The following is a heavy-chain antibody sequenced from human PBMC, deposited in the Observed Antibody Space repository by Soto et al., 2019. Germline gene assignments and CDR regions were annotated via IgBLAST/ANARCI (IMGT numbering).Heavy chain of an antibody. V-gene: IGHV3-30-3*01. CDR2: ISYDGSNK. CDR1: GFTFSSYA. CDR3: ARDRDVLRYFDRLNSGMDV. Sequence: QVQLVESGGGVVQPGRSLRLSCAASGFTFSSYAMHWVRQAPGKGLEWVAVISYDGSNKYYADSVKGRFTISRDNSKNTLYLQMNSLRAEDTAVYYCARDRDVLRYFDRLNSGMDVWGQGTTVTVSS. J-gene: IGHJ6*02. D-gene: IGHD3-9*01.